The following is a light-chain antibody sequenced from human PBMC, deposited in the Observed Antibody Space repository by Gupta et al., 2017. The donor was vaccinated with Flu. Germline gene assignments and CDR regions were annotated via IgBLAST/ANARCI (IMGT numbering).Light chain of an antibody. CDR2: EAS. J-gene: IGKJ1*01. V-gene: IGKV1-5*03. CDR3: QQDYSFNT. CDR1: QSISSW. Sequence: DIQMTQSPSTLSASVGDRVTITCRASQSISSWLAWYQQKPGKAPKLLIYEASRGESGVSSRFSGSGYGTEFTLTSSRRQPDDFTNYYCQQDYSFNTFGQGTKVEI.